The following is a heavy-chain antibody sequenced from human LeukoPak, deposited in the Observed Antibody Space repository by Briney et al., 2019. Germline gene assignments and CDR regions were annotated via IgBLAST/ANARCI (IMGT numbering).Heavy chain of an antibody. CDR2: IYYTGTT. CDR1: GDSVSSSSYF. J-gene: IGHJ6*02. Sequence: SETLSLTCTVSGDSVSSSSYFWGWIRQPPGRGLEWIGSIYYTGTTYYNPSLKSRVTISIDTSKNQFSLRLSSVTAADTAVYYCARGFGESEYYYYGMDVWGQGTTVPVSS. D-gene: IGHD3-10*01. CDR3: ARGFGESEYYYYGMDV. V-gene: IGHV4-39*01.